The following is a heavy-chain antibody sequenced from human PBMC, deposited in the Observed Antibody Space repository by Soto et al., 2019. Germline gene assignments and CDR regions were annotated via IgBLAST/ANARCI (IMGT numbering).Heavy chain of an antibody. Sequence: ASVKVSCKASGYTFSNYAMHWVRQAPGQRLEWMGWNNAGNGNTKYSQKFQVRVTITRDTSASTAYMELSSLRSEDTAVYYCARVGAAAGPYYFDYWGQGTLVTVPS. CDR3: ARVGAAAGPYYFDY. CDR2: NNAGNGNT. CDR1: GYTFSNYA. D-gene: IGHD6-13*01. J-gene: IGHJ4*02. V-gene: IGHV1-3*01.